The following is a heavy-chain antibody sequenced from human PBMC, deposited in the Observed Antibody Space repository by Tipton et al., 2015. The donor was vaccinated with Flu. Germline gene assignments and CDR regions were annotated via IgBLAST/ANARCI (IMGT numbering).Heavy chain of an antibody. D-gene: IGHD4-11*01. CDR1: GDSIRSSNYY. CDR2: TFHSGNT. V-gene: IGHV4-39*07. Sequence: TLSLTCGVSGDSIRSSNYYWGWIRQPPGKGLEWIGNTFHSGNTYLNPSLKSRVTISIDTSKNQFSLKLSSVTAADTAVDYCARRDYSNYVSEPKNWFDPWGQGALVTVSS. J-gene: IGHJ5*02. CDR3: ARRDYSNYVSEPKNWFDP.